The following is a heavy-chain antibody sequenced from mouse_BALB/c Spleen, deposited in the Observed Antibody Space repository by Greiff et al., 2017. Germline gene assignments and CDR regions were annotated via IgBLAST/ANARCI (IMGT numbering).Heavy chain of an antibody. CDR2: ISSGGGNT. CDR1: GFTFSSYT. CDR3: ATYYGNYFDY. V-gene: IGHV5-9*03. J-gene: IGHJ2*01. D-gene: IGHD2-10*01. Sequence: EVMLVESGGGLVKPGGSLKLSCAASGFTFSSYTMSWVRQTPEKRLEWVATISSGGGNTYYPDSVKGRFTISRDNAKNNLYLQMSSLRSEDTALYYCATYYGNYFDYWGQGTTLTVSS.